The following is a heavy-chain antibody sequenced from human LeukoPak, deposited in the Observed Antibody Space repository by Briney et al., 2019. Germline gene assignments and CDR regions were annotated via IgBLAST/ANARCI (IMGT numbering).Heavy chain of an antibody. CDR1: GGSISSYY. Sequence: SETLSLTCTVSGGSISSYYWSWIRQPPGKGLEWIGYIYTSGSTNYNPSLKSRVTISVDTSKNQFSLKLSSVTAADTAVYYCARHSRQIVRLHWFDPWRQGTLVTVSP. D-gene: IGHD6-6*01. V-gene: IGHV4-4*09. CDR2: IYTSGST. J-gene: IGHJ5*02. CDR3: ARHSRQIVRLHWFDP.